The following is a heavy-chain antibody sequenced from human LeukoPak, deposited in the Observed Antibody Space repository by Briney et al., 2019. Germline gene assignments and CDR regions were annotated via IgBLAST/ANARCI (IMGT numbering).Heavy chain of an antibody. V-gene: IGHV4-59*08. CDR3: ARHVRSGYNLLDY. D-gene: IGHD5-24*01. J-gene: IGHJ4*02. CDR2: IYYXGXX. CDR1: GGSISSYY. Sequence: SETLSLTCTVSGGSISSYYWXXXRQPPXKGXXXIGYIYYXGXXNYNXSLKSRVXMSVDXSKNQFSLKLSSVTAADTAVYYCARHVRSGYNLLDYWGQGNLVTVSS.